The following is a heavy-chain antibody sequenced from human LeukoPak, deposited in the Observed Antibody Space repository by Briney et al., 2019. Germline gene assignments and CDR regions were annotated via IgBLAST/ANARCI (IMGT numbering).Heavy chain of an antibody. J-gene: IGHJ4*02. CDR3: ARARRIAPYYYGSGPDY. V-gene: IGHV1-18*01. Sequence: ASVKVFCKASGYTFTSYGISWVRQAPGQGLVWMRWISAYNGNTNYAQKLQGRVTMTTDTSTSTAYMEQRSLRSDDTAVYYCARARRIAPYYYGSGPDYWGQGTLVTVSS. D-gene: IGHD3-10*01. CDR1: GYTFTSYG. CDR2: ISAYNGNT.